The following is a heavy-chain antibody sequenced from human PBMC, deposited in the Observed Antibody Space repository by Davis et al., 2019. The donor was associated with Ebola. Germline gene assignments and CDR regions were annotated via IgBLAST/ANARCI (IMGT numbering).Heavy chain of an antibody. J-gene: IGHJ4*02. CDR2: INHCGST. Sequence: SETLSLTCAVYGGSFSGYYWSXXXQHPGKGLKWIAEINHCGSTNYNPSLKSRVTISVDTSKNQFSLKLSSVTAADTAVYYCARESIAARPVYWGQGTLVTVSS. D-gene: IGHD6-6*01. CDR3: ARESIAARPVY. V-gene: IGHV4-34*01. CDR1: GGSFSGYY.